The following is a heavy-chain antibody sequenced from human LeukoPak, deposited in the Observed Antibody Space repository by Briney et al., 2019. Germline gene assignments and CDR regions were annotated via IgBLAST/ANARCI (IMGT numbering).Heavy chain of an antibody. CDR1: GGPISSYK. V-gene: IGHV4-59*01. CDR2: IYYSGST. J-gene: IGHJ2*01. Sequence: SETPSFTCTDPGGPISSYKWRWFRQPPGKGLERIGYIYYSGSTNYNPSLKSRVTISVDTSKNQFSLKLSSVTAADTAVYYCARTSIWYFDLWGRGTLVTVSS. CDR3: ARTSIWYFDL.